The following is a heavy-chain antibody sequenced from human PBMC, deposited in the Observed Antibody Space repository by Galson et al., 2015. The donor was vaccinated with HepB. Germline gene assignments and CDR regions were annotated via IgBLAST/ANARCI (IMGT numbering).Heavy chain of an antibody. CDR1: GYTFTSYD. CDR3: ARGNSYNFWAGYYTFGD. D-gene: IGHD3/OR15-3a*01. J-gene: IGHJ4*02. CDR2: LNPNSGDT. V-gene: IGHV1-8*01. Sequence: SVKVSCKASGYTFTSYDIYWVRQATGQGLEWMGWLNPNSGDTGYAPNFQGRVTMTRNTSLSTANMELSSLRSEDTAVYYCARGNSYNFWAGYYTFGDWGQGTLVIVSS.